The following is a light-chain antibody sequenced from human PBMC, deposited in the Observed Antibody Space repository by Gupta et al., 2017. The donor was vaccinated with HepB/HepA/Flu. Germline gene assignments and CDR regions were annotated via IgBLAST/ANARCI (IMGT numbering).Light chain of an antibody. CDR1: QGINSY. CDR3: QQFNSYPVT. V-gene: IGKV1-9*01. J-gene: IGKJ5*01. Sequence: DIQLTQSPSFLSASVGDTVTITCRASQGINSYLAWYQQKPGTAPRLLIYAASTLKSGVPSRFSGSGSGAEFTLTISSLQSEDFATYYCQQFNSYPVTFGQGTRLEIK. CDR2: AAS.